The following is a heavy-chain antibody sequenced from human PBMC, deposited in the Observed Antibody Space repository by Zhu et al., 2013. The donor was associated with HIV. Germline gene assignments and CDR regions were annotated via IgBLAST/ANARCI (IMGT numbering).Heavy chain of an antibody. CDR1: GGAFTSYI. V-gene: IGHV1-69*18. CDR3: ARGGTAMVRNDFDY. CDR2: VIPIFGTA. Sequence: QEPLVQSGAEVKKPGSSMRVSCKPSGGAFTSYIFNWVRQAPGRGLEWMGNVIPIFGTANYAQKFQGRVTITADESTSTAYMELSSLRSEDTAVYYCARGGTAMVRNDFDYWGQGTLVTVSS. J-gene: IGHJ4*02. D-gene: IGHD5-18*01.